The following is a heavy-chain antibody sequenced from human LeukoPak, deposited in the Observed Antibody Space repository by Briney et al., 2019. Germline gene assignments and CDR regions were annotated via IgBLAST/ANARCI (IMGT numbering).Heavy chain of an antibody. V-gene: IGHV3-30-3*02. Sequence: PGGSLRLSCAASGFTFSSYAMHWVRQAPGKGLEWVAVISYDGSNKYYADSVKGRFTISRDDSKNTVYLQMNSLRVEDTAVYYCAKRGGGGSTPIRSYFDCWGQGTLVTVSS. CDR3: AKRGGGGSTPIRSYFDC. CDR1: GFTFSSYA. J-gene: IGHJ4*02. D-gene: IGHD1-26*01. CDR2: ISYDGSNK.